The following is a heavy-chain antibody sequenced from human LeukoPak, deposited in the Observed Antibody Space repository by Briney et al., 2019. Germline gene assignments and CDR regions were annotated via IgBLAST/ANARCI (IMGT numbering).Heavy chain of an antibody. J-gene: IGHJ5*02. CDR3: ARERLPPDSSSWKAPGWFDP. CDR2: LYYSRTT. V-gene: IGHV4-39*02. Sequence: SETLSLTCTVSGGSISSGSHHWGWFRQSPGKGLEWIGSLYYSRTTYYNPSLNSRVTISVVTSKNQFSLQLNSVTAADTAVYYCARERLPPDSSSWKAPGWFDPWGQGTLVTVSS. CDR1: GGSISSGSHH. D-gene: IGHD6-13*01.